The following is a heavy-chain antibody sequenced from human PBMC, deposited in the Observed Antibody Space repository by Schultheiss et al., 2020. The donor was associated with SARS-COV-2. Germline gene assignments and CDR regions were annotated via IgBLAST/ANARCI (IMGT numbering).Heavy chain of an antibody. V-gene: IGHV3-33*01. J-gene: IGHJ3*02. CDR1: GFTFSSYG. CDR2: IWYDGSNK. D-gene: IGHD4-17*01. CDR3: ARANYGDYAQGAFDI. Sequence: LKISCAASGFTFSSYGMHWVRQAPGKGLEWVAVIWYDGSNKYYADSVKGRFTISRDNSKNTLYLQMNSLRAEDTAVYYCARANYGDYAQGAFDIWGQGTMVTVSS.